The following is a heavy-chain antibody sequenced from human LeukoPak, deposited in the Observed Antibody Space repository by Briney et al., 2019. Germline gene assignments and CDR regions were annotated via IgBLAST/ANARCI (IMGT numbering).Heavy chain of an antibody. CDR1: GFTFSVYW. J-gene: IGHJ4*02. V-gene: IGHV3-74*01. CDR2: INTDGSSR. D-gene: IGHD2-15*01. CDR3: ARDFYSRGY. Sequence: PGGSLRLSCAASGFTFSVYWKQWVRQAPGKGLVWVSRINTDGSSRSYADSVKGRFTISRDNAKNTLYLQMNSVRAEDTAVYYCARDFYSRGYWGQGTLVTVSS.